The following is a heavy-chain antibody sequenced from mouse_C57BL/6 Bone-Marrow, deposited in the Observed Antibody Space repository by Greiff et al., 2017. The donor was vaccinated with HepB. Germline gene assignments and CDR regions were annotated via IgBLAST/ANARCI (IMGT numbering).Heavy chain of an antibody. D-gene: IGHD1-1*01. CDR3: ASLYYYGSRDY. Sequence: EVQVVESGGGLVKPGGSLKLSCAASGFTFSSYTMSWVHQTPEKRLEWVATISGGGSNTYYPDSVKGRFTISRDNAKNTLYLQMSSLRSEDTALYYCASLYYYGSRDYWGQGTTLTVSS. CDR1: GFTFSSYT. V-gene: IGHV5-9*01. CDR2: ISGGGSNT. J-gene: IGHJ2*01.